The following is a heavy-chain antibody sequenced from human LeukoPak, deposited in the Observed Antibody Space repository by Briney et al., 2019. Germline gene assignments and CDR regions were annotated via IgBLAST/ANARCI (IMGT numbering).Heavy chain of an antibody. V-gene: IGHV4-59*01. CDR3: ARDSYGSGRPNDAFDI. CDR1: GGSISSYY. CDR2: IYYSGST. D-gene: IGHD3-10*01. J-gene: IGHJ3*02. Sequence: PSETLSLTCTVSGGSISSYYWSWIRQPPGKGLEWIGYIYYSGSTNYNPSLKSRVTISVDTSKNQFSLKLSSVTAADTAVYYCARDSYGSGRPNDAFDIWGQGTMVTVPS.